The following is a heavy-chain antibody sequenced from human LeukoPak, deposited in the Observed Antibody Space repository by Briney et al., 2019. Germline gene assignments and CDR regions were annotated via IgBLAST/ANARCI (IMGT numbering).Heavy chain of an antibody. Sequence: PGGSLRLSCAASGFTFSSYAMSWVRQAPGKGLEWVSAISGSGGSTYYADSVKGRFTISRDNSKNTLYLQMNSLRAEDTAVYYCASRPGLGLWFGDRIFVDAFDIWGQGTLVTVSS. CDR2: ISGSGGST. CDR3: ASRPGLGLWFGDRIFVDAFDI. D-gene: IGHD3-10*01. V-gene: IGHV3-23*01. J-gene: IGHJ3*02. CDR1: GFTFSSYA.